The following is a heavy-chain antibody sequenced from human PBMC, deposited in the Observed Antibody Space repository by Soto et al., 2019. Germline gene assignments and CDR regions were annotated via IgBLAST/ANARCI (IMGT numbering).Heavy chain of an antibody. CDR2: IIPIFGTA. CDR1: GGTFSSYA. D-gene: IGHD3-9*01. J-gene: IGHJ3*02. V-gene: IGHV1-69*13. Sequence: SVKVSCKASGGTFSSYAISWVRQAPGQGLEWMGGIIPIFGTANYAQKFQGRVTITADESTSTAYMELSSLKSEDTAVYYCARVVDYDILTGQKGDAFDIWGQGTMVTVSS. CDR3: ARVVDYDILTGQKGDAFDI.